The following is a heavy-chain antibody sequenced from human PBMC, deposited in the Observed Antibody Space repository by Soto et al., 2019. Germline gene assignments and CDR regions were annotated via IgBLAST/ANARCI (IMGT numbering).Heavy chain of an antibody. CDR3: AGHSSGVPGYYYGMDV. D-gene: IGHD3-22*01. Sequence: ASVKVSCKASGGTFSSYAISWVRQAPGKGLEWMGGIIPIFDTADYAQKFKGRVTITADEFTNTAYMELSSLRSEDTAVFYCAGHSSGVPGYYYGMDVWGQGTTVTVSS. V-gene: IGHV1-69*13. CDR2: IIPIFDTA. CDR1: GGTFSSYA. J-gene: IGHJ6*02.